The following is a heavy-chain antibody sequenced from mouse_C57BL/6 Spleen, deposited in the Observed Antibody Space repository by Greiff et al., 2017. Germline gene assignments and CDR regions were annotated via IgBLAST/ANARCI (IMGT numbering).Heavy chain of an antibody. J-gene: IGHJ3*01. CDR2: IDPSDSYT. CDR1: GYTFTSYW. Sequence: VQLQQPGAELVRPGTSVKLSCKASGYTFTSYWMHWVKQRPGQGLEWIGVIDPSDSYTNYNQKFKGKATLTVDTSSSTAYMQLSSLTSEDSAVYYCAREGYSNYVWFAYWGQGTLVTVSA. CDR3: AREGYSNYVWFAY. V-gene: IGHV1-59*01. D-gene: IGHD2-5*01.